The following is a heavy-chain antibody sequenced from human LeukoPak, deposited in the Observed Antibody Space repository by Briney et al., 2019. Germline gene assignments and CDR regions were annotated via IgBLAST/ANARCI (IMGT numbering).Heavy chain of an antibody. CDR2: IKSDGSST. V-gene: IGHV3-74*03. CDR1: GFAFSTYW. CDR3: ARVGGRGSIGGDC. Sequence: PGGSLRFSCAASGFAFSTYWMHWVRQAPGKGLVWVSRIKSDGSSTTYADFVKGRFSDSRDNAKNTLYLQMSSLRAEDTAMYFCARVGGRGSIGGDCWGQGTLVTVSS. J-gene: IGHJ4*02. D-gene: IGHD3-10*01.